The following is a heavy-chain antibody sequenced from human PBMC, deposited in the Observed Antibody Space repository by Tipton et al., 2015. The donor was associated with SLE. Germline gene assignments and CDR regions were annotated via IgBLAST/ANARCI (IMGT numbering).Heavy chain of an antibody. J-gene: IGHJ6*02. CDR2: IYPDDSDT. V-gene: IGHV5-51*01. CDR1: GYNFITYW. Sequence: GQLVQSGAEVKKPGESLKISCKASGYNFITYWIGWVRLMPGKGLEWMGIIYPDDSDTKYSPSFQGQVTISVDQSISTAFLQWSSLKASDTAMYFCARQDQRGYYYYGLDVWGQGTTVTVSS. D-gene: IGHD2-2*01. CDR3: ARQDQRGYYYYGLDV.